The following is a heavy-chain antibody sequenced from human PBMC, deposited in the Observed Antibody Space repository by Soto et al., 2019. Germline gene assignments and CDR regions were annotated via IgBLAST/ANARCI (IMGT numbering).Heavy chain of an antibody. V-gene: IGHV4-34*01. D-gene: IGHD3-16*01. CDR2: TNHRGGT. Sequence: QVHLQQWGAGLLKPSETLSLSCTVSGASFSEYYWSWSRHPPGKGLEWIGETNHRGGTHYNRSLKRRVTISVETSKNQFSLRLSSVTAADTGVYYCARFGRMGVDHWGQGTLVIVSS. J-gene: IGHJ4*02. CDR1: GASFSEYY. CDR3: ARFGRMGVDH.